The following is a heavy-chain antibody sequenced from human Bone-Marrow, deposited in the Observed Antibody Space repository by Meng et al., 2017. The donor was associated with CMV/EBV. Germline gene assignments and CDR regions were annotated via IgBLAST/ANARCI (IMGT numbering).Heavy chain of an antibody. Sequence: GGSLRLSCAASGFTFSSYEMNWVRQAPGKGLEWVSYISSSGSTIYYADSVKGRFTISRDNAKNSLYLQMNSLRAEDTAVYYCARDSQIVVVPAANVAADYYGMDVWGQGTTVTFSS. J-gene: IGHJ6*01. CDR2: ISSSGSTI. CDR1: GFTFSSYE. D-gene: IGHD2-2*01. CDR3: ARDSQIVVVPAANVAADYYGMDV. V-gene: IGHV3-48*03.